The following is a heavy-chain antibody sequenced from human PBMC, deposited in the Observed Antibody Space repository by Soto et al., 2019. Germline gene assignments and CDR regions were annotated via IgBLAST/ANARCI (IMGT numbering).Heavy chain of an antibody. CDR2: INRDGSST. J-gene: IGHJ4*02. D-gene: IGHD2-15*01. CDR3: AKEFHGGIPDY. Sequence: PGGSLRLSCSASGFTFSNYWMHWVRQAPGKGLVWVSRINRDGSSTTYAGSVKGRFTISRDNAKNTLYLQMNSLRAEDTAVYYCAKEFHGGIPDYWGQGTLVTVSS. V-gene: IGHV3-74*01. CDR1: GFTFSNYW.